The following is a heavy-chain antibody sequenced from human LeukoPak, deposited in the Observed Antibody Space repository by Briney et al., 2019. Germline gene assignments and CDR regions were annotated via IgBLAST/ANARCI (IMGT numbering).Heavy chain of an antibody. Sequence: PGGSLRLSCAASGFTFSASAVHWARRASGKGLEWVGRIRSKADTYTTSYAASVKGRFTISRDDSKNTAFLQLNSLKTEDTAVYYCTREYSSGWPFDFWGQGTLVTVSS. V-gene: IGHV3-73*01. D-gene: IGHD6-19*01. CDR3: TREYSSGWPFDF. J-gene: IGHJ4*02. CDR2: IRSKADTYTT. CDR1: GFTFSASA.